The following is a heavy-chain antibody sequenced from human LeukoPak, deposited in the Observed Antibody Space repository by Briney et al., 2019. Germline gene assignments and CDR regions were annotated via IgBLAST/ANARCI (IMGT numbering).Heavy chain of an antibody. CDR2: ISSNGGST. CDR3: ARGSSGWYAFNY. CDR1: GFTFSSYA. Sequence: GGSLRLSCAASGFTFSSYAMHWVRQAPGKGLEYVSAISSNGGSTYYANSVKGRFTISRDNSKNTLYLQMGSLRAEDMAVYYCARGSSGWYAFNYWGQGTLITVSS. J-gene: IGHJ4*02. D-gene: IGHD6-19*01. V-gene: IGHV3-64*01.